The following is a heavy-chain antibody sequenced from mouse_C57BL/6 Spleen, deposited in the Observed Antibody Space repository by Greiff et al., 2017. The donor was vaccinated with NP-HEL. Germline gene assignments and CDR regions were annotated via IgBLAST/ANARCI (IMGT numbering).Heavy chain of an antibody. J-gene: IGHJ3*01. V-gene: IGHV5-6*01. D-gene: IGHD2-5*01. Sequence: EVQLVESGGDLVKPGGSLKLSCAASGFTFSSYGMSWVRQTPDKRLEWVATISSGGSYTYYPDSVKGRFTISRDNAKNTLYLQMSSLKSEDTAMYYCARQDYSNLFAYWGQGTLVTVSA. CDR3: ARQDYSNLFAY. CDR1: GFTFSSYG. CDR2: ISSGGSYT.